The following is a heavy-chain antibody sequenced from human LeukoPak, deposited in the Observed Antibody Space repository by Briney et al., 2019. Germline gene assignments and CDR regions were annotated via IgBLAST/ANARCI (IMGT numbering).Heavy chain of an antibody. J-gene: IGHJ4*02. V-gene: IGHV4-61*01. CDR3: ARGRSLYFDY. CDR1: GGSVSSGSYY. CDR2: IYYSGRT. Sequence: RASETLSLTCTVSGGSVSSGSYYWSWVRQPPGKELEWIGYIYYSGRTNYNPSLKSRVTISVDTSNNQFSLRLTSVTAADTAVYYCARGRSLYFDYWGQGTLVTVSS.